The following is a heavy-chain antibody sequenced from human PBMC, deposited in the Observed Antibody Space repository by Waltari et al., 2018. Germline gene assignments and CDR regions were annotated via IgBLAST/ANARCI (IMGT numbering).Heavy chain of an antibody. CDR1: GGSISSSSYY. CDR3: ATRSGYSYYFDY. J-gene: IGHJ4*02. Sequence: QLQLQESGPGLVKPSETLSLTCTVSGGSISSSSYYWGWIRQPPGKGLEWSGNIYYSGSTYYNPSLKSRVTISVDTSKNQFSLKLSSVTAADTAVYYCATRSGYSYYFDYWGQGTLVTVSS. D-gene: IGHD3-22*01. CDR2: IYYSGST. V-gene: IGHV4-39*07.